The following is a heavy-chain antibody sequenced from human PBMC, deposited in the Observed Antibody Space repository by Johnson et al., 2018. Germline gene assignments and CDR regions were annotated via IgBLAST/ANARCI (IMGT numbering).Heavy chain of an antibody. CDR3: ARPGPRWGFDI. D-gene: IGHD1-26*01. CDR1: GFTFSSSW. V-gene: IGHV3-52*02. Sequence: VRLVESGCGFVQPGGSLRLSSAASGFTFSSSWMHWVCQAPAQGQEWVADLQCDGSEYYYVDSVKGRFPIYRDDAKNSLSLQMNSLRAEDTAVYYRARPGPRWGFDIGGQGTRVTVSS. CDR2: LQCDGSEY. J-gene: IGHJ3*02.